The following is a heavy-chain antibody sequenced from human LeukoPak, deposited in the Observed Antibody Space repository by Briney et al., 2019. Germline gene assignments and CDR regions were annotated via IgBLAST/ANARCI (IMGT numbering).Heavy chain of an antibody. V-gene: IGHV1-46*01. CDR3: ARPESLLWFGELSGGLDY. J-gene: IGHJ4*02. Sequence: ASVKASCKASGYTFTSYYMHWVRQAPGQGLEWMGIINPSGGSTSYAQKFQGRVTMTRDTSTSTVYMELSSLRSEDTAVYYCARPESLLWFGELSGGLDYWGQGTLVTVSS. CDR1: GYTFTSYY. CDR2: INPSGGST. D-gene: IGHD3-10*01.